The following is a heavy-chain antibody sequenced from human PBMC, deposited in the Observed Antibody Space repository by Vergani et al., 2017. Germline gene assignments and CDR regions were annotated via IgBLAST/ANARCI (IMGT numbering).Heavy chain of an antibody. CDR2: INPSGGST. V-gene: IGHV1-46*01. Sequence: QVQLVQSGAEVKKPGASVKVSCKASGYTFTSYYMHWVRQAPGQGLEWMGIINPSGGSTSYAQKFQGRVTMTRDTSTSTVYMELSSLRSEDTAVYYCARDYSYGLPTNYYYGMDVWGQGTTVTVSS. J-gene: IGHJ6*02. CDR1: GYTFTSYY. D-gene: IGHD5-18*01. CDR3: ARDYSYGLPTNYYYGMDV.